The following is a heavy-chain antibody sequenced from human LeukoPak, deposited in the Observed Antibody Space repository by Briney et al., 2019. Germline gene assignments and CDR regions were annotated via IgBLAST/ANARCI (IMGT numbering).Heavy chain of an antibody. CDR1: GGTFSSYA. J-gene: IGHJ6*02. CDR2: IIPIFGTA. CDR3: ARDFGLSRPLRFLEWLSQWSYYHGMDV. Sequence: ASVKVSCKASGGTFSSYAISWVRQAPGQGLEWMGGIIPIFGTANYAQKFQGRVTITADESTSTAYMELSSLRSEDTAVYYCARDFGLSRPLRFLEWLSQWSYYHGMDVWGQGTTVTVSS. V-gene: IGHV1-69*01. D-gene: IGHD3-3*01.